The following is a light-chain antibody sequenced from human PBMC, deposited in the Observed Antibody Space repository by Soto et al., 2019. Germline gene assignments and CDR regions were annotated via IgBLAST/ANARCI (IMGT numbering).Light chain of an antibody. CDR1: QSLSRW. Sequence: DIQMTQSPSTLSASVGDRVTITCRASQSLSRWLAWYQQKPGKAPKLLIYDASILESGVPSRFSGNGSGTEFTLTIGSLQPDDFATYYCLQYWDYSWTFGQGTKVEVK. V-gene: IGKV1-5*01. CDR2: DAS. J-gene: IGKJ1*01. CDR3: LQYWDYSWT.